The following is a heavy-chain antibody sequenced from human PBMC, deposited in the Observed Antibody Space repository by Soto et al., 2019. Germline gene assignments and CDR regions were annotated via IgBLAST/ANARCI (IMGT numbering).Heavy chain of an antibody. CDR3: AKDVLEWFGELTTFDY. CDR2: ISGSGGST. V-gene: IGHV3-23*01. D-gene: IGHD3-10*01. Sequence: GGSLRLSCAASGFTFSSYAMSWVRQAPGKGLEWVSAISGSGGSTYYADSVKGRFTISRDNSKNTLYLQMNSLRAEDTAVYYCAKDVLEWFGELTTFDYWGKGTLVTVSS. CDR1: GFTFSSYA. J-gene: IGHJ4*02.